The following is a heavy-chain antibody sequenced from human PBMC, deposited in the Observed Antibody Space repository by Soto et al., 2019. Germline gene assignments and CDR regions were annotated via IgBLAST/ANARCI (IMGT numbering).Heavy chain of an antibody. V-gene: IGHV3-11*01. Sequence: QVQLVESGGGLVKPGGSLRLSCAASGFTFSDYYMSWIRQAPGKGLEWVSYISSSGSTIYYADSVKGRFTISRDNAKNSLYLQMNSLRAEDTAVYYCARIPYDFWSSPPDYYYYYYMDVWGKGTTVTVSS. J-gene: IGHJ6*03. CDR1: GFTFSDYY. CDR3: ARIPYDFWSSPPDYYYYYYMDV. D-gene: IGHD3-3*01. CDR2: ISSSGSTI.